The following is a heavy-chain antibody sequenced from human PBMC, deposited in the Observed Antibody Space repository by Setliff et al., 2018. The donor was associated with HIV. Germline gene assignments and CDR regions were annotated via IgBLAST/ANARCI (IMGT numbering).Heavy chain of an antibody. CDR3: ARDYCYRDHDWFDF. V-gene: IGHV4-31*03. CDR2: IYYSGST. J-gene: IGHJ4*02. D-gene: IGHD3-16*02. CDR1: GGSISSGGYY. Sequence: SETLSLTCTVSGGSISSGGYYWSWIRQHPGKGLEWIGCIYYSGSTYYNPSLKSRVTISVDTSKNQFSLKLSSVTAADTAVYYCARDYCYRDHDWFDFWGQGTLVTVSS.